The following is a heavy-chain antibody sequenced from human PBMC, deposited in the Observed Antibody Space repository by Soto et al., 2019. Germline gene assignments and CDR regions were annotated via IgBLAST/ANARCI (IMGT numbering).Heavy chain of an antibody. V-gene: IGHV4-61*08. CDR1: GGSISSGDYY. CDR3: ASSDYYDSSGYYS. D-gene: IGHD3-22*01. CDR2: IYYSGST. Sequence: LSLTCTVSGGSISSGDYYWSWIRQPPGKGLEWIGYIYYSGSTNYNPSLKSRVTISVDTSKNQFSLKLSSVTAADTAVYYCASSDYYDSSGYYSWGQGTLVTVSS. J-gene: IGHJ4*02.